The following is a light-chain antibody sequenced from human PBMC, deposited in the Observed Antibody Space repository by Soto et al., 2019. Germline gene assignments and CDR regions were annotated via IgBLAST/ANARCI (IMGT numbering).Light chain of an antibody. J-gene: IGLJ1*01. CDR3: CSNAVGSTYV. V-gene: IGLV2-23*01. CDR2: EAY. CDR1: STYVGSHKL. Sequence: QSVLTQPASVSGSPGQSITISCTGTSTYVGSHKLVSWYQQYPGNAPKLIIFEAYKRPSGVSNRFSGSKSGSTASLTISGLQAEDEADYYCCSNAVGSTYVFGTGTKVTVL.